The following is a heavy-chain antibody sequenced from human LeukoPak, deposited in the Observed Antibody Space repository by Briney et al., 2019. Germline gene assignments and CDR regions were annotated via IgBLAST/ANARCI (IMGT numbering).Heavy chain of an antibody. J-gene: IGHJ4*02. CDR3: AKDPASFSSGWYDY. V-gene: IGHV3-48*03. Sequence: PGGSLRLSCAASGFTFGRYEMNWVRQAPGKGLEWVSYISSSSRTIYYADSVKGRFTISRDNAKSSLYLQMNSLRAEDTAVYYCAKDPASFSSGWYDYWGQGTLVTVSS. CDR1: GFTFGRYE. D-gene: IGHD6-19*01. CDR2: ISSSSRTI.